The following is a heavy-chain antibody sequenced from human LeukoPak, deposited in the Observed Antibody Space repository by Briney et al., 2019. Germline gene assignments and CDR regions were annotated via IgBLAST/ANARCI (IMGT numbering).Heavy chain of an antibody. V-gene: IGHV3-30*18. Sequence: GGSLRLSCAASGFTLRNYGMHWVRQAPGKGLEWVVVVFFDGSNIFYADSVRGRFTISRDNSKYTLYLQMSSLRVEDTAVYYCAKDLSNVPGQYWGQGTLVTVSS. D-gene: IGHD3-10*02. CDR3: AKDLSNVPGQY. J-gene: IGHJ4*02. CDR2: VFFDGSNI. CDR1: GFTLRNYG.